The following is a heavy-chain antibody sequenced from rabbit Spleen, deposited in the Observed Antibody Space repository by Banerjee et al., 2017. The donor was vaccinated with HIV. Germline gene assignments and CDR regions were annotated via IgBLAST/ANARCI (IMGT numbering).Heavy chain of an antibody. CDR2: IYITSGST. J-gene: IGHJ4*01. V-gene: IGHV1S43*01. CDR1: GIDFTNYYY. CDR3: ARGYADSSGLPTYYFNL. Sequence: QEQLEESGGGLVKPGGTLTLTCKASGIDFTNYYYMCWVRQAPGKGLELIACIYITSGSTWYASWVNGRFTISRSTRLNTVDLKMTSLTAADTATYFCARGYADSSGLPTYYFNLWGQGTLVTVS. D-gene: IGHD8-1*01.